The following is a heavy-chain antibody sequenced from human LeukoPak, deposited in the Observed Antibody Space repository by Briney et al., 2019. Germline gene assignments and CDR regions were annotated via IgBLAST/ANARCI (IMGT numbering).Heavy chain of an antibody. J-gene: IGHJ4*02. CDR2: IIPILGIA. V-gene: IGHV1-69*04. D-gene: IGHD6-19*01. CDR3: ARGDRGWYQDY. CDR1: GGTFSSYA. Sequence: ASVRVSCKASGGTFSSYAISWVRQAPGQGLEWMGRIIPILGIANYAQKFQGRVTITADKSTSTAYMELSSLRSEDTAVYYCARGDRGWYQDYWGQGTLVTVSS.